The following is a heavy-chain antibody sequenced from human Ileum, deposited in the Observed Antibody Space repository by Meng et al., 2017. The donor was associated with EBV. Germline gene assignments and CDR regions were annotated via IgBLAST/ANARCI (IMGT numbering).Heavy chain of an antibody. Sequence: GPVQDAGPGLVKPSGPLSLTCAVSGDSVSGSDWWSWVRQPPGKGLEWIGEVYHDGATNYHPSLKSRVTISLDKSKNEVNLHLNSLTAADTAVYFCARSSPIVRGLDYWAQGTLVTVSS. CDR1: GDSVSGSDW. D-gene: IGHD3-10*01. V-gene: IGHV4-4*02. J-gene: IGHJ4*02. CDR2: VYHDGAT. CDR3: ARSSPIVRGLDY.